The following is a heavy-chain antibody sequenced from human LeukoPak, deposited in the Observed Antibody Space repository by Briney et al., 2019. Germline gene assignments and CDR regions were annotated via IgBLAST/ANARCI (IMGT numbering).Heavy chain of an antibody. V-gene: IGHV4-39*02. Sequence: KPSETLSLTCTVSGGSISSSSYYWGWIRQPPGKGLEWIGSIYYSGSTYYNPSLKSRVTISVDTSKNHFSLNLNSVTAADTAVYYCARSREGSIDYWGQGILVTVSS. D-gene: IGHD1-26*01. CDR2: IYYSGST. CDR1: GGSISSSSYY. J-gene: IGHJ4*02. CDR3: ARSREGSIDY.